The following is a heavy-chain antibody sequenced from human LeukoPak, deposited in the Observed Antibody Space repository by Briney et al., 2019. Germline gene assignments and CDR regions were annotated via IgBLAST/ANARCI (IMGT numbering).Heavy chain of an antibody. Sequence: GESLKISCQGSGYSFSTYWITWVRQMPGKGLEWMGIIYPGDSDTRYSPSFQGQVTISADKSISTAYLQWSSLKASDTAMYYCARQNSRIAVAGTEGWFDPWGQGTLVTVSS. CDR1: GYSFSTYW. CDR2: IYPGDSDT. V-gene: IGHV5-51*01. CDR3: ARQNSRIAVAGTEGWFDP. D-gene: IGHD6-19*01. J-gene: IGHJ5*02.